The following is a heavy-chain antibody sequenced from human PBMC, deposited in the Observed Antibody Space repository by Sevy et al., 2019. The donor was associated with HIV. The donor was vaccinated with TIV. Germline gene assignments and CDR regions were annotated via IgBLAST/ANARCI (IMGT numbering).Heavy chain of an antibody. CDR1: GFTFSRNA. CDR3: AKVGYCSSTSCYSIYYGMDV. D-gene: IGHD2-2*02. V-gene: IGHV3-23*01. Sequence: GGSLRLSCAASGFTFSRNAMSWVRQAPGTGLEWASGITGSGGSTYYADSVKGRFTISRDNSKNTLYLQMNSLRVEDTAVYYCAKVGYCSSTSCYSIYYGMDVWGQGTTVTVSS. CDR2: ITGSGGST. J-gene: IGHJ6*02.